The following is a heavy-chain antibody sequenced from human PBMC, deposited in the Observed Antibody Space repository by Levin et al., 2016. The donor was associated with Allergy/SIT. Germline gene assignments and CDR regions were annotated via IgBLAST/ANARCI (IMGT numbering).Heavy chain of an antibody. Sequence: ASVKVSCKASGYTFTDYYMHWVRQAPGQGLEWMGWINPNSGGAHYAQKFQGRVTMTRDTSLSTAYMELSRLTSDDTAVYYCARVATYSSSSGWFDPWGQGTLVTVSS. J-gene: IGHJ5*02. V-gene: IGHV1-2*02. CDR3: ARVATYSSSSGWFDP. CDR2: INPNSGGA. D-gene: IGHD6-6*01. CDR1: GYTFTDYY.